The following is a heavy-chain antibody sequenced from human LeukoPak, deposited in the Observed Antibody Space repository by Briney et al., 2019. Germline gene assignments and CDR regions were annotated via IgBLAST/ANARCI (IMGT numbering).Heavy chain of an antibody. J-gene: IGHJ4*02. CDR3: ARGSRDEGLPFDY. CDR2: MYHSGRT. CDR1: GYSISSGYY. Sequence: SETLSLTCTVSGYSISSGYYCGCRRQPPGKGLEWIGSMYHSGRTYYNPSLKSRVTISVDTTKNQFSLKLSTVTVADTAVYYCARGSRDEGLPFDYWGQGTLVTVSS. V-gene: IGHV4-38-2*02. D-gene: IGHD5-12*01.